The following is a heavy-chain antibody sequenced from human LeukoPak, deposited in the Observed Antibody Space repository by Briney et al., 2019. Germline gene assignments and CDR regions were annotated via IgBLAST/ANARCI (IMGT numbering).Heavy chain of an antibody. D-gene: IGHD3-3*01. J-gene: IGHJ4*02. CDR1: TNTFTSYG. V-gene: IGHV1-18*01. Sequence: ASVKVSCRTSTNTFTSYGITWVRQAPGEGLEWLGWISAYNGDTDYAQKVQGRVTMTTDTSTSTAYMELRSLRSDDTAVYYCARDLTYYDFWADYWGQGTLVTVSS. CDR2: ISAYNGDT. CDR3: ARDLTYYDFWADY.